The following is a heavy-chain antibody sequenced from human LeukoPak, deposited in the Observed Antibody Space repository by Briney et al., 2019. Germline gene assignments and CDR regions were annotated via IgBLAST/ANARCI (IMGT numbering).Heavy chain of an antibody. CDR1: GFSFSSNG. Sequence: HPGGSLRLSCGASGFSFSSNGMHWVRQAPGKGLEWVAFIRYDGYDEYFADSVKGRFSISRDNSKNTLYLQMNSLRLEDTAVYYCVKEDGVPAATGFDHWGQGTLVTVSS. CDR2: IRYDGYDE. CDR3: VKEDGVPAATGFDH. J-gene: IGHJ5*02. D-gene: IGHD2-2*01. V-gene: IGHV3-30*02.